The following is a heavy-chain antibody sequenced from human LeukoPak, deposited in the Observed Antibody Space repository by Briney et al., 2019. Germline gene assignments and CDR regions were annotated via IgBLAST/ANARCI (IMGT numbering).Heavy chain of an antibody. Sequence: SETLSLTCTVSGGSMSTYYWSWIRQPPGKGLEWIGYIYHSGSTNYNPSLKSRVTISVDTSKNHFSLKLSSVTAADTAVYYCARGPLHEYSSSSWFDPWGQGTLVTVSS. CDR1: GGSMSTYY. D-gene: IGHD6-19*01. V-gene: IGHV4-59*01. J-gene: IGHJ5*02. CDR3: ARGPLHEYSSSSWFDP. CDR2: IYHSGST.